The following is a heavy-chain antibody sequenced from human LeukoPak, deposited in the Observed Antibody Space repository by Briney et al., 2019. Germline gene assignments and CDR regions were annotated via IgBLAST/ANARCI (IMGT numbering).Heavy chain of an antibody. CDR2: IYYSGST. CDR1: GGSLSSSSYY. V-gene: IGHV4-39*01. D-gene: IGHD6-19*01. J-gene: IGHJ4*02. CDR3: ARQQQWLATGIYDY. Sequence: SGTLSLTCTVSGGSLSSSSYYWGWIRQPPGKGLEWIGSIYYSGSTYYNPSLKSRVTISVDTSKNQFSLKLSSVTAADTAVYYCARQQQWLATGIYDYWGQGTLVAVSS.